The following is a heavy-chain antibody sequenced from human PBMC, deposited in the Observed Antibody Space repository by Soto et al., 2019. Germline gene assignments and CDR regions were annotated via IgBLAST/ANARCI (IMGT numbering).Heavy chain of an antibody. V-gene: IGHV3-23*01. Sequence: EVQLLESGGGLVQPGGSLRLSCAASGFTFSSYAMSWVRQAPGKGLEWVSAISGSGGSTYYADSVKGRFTISRDNSKNTLYLQMNSLRAEDTAVYYCARARTYNWNYEGGWYYYYGMDVWGQGTTVTVSS. CDR1: GFTFSSYA. CDR3: ARARTYNWNYEGGWYYYYGMDV. J-gene: IGHJ6*02. CDR2: ISGSGGST. D-gene: IGHD1-7*01.